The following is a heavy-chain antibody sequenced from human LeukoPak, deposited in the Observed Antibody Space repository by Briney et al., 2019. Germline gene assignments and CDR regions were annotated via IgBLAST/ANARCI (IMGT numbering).Heavy chain of an antibody. V-gene: IGHV4-59*01. CDR3: ARAESFLSSRWFDP. D-gene: IGHD3-16*02. J-gene: IGHJ5*02. CDR1: GGSFSGYY. Sequence: SETLSLTCAVYGGSFSGYYWSWIRQPPGKGLEWIGYIYYSGSTNYNPSLKSRVTISVDTSKNQFSLKLSSVTAADTAVYYCARAESFLSSRWFDPWGQGTLVTVSS. CDR2: IYYSGST.